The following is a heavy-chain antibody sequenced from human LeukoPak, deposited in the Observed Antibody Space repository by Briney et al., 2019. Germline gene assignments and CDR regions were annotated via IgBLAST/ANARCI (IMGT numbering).Heavy chain of an antibody. Sequence: PGGSLRLSCAASGFTFSSYWMSWVRQAPGKGLEWVANIKQDGSEKYYVDSVKGRFTISRDNAKNSLYLQMNSLRAEDTAVYYCARLLPQSLWSGYTPRHYYGMDVWGQGTTVTVSS. J-gene: IGHJ6*02. V-gene: IGHV3-7*03. CDR3: ARLLPQSLWSGYTPRHYYGMDV. CDR2: IKQDGSEK. CDR1: GFTFSSYW. D-gene: IGHD3-3*01.